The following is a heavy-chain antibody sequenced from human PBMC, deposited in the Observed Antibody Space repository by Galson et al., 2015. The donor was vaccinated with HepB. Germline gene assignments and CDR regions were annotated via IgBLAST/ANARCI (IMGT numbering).Heavy chain of an antibody. CDR3: ARRWAAAGSFDY. CDR1: GFTFSDYY. D-gene: IGHD6-13*01. CDR2: ISSSGSTI. Sequence: SLRLSCAASGFTFSDYYMSWIRQAPGKGLEWISYISSSGSTIYYADSVKGRFTISRDNAKNSLYLQMNSLRAEDTAVYYCARRWAAAGSFDYWGQGTLVTVSS. J-gene: IGHJ4*02. V-gene: IGHV3-11*01.